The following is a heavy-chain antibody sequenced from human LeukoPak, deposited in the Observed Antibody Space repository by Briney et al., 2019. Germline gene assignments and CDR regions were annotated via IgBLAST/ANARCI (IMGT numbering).Heavy chain of an antibody. CDR1: GGSISSNY. J-gene: IGHJ4*02. Sequence: SETLSLTCTVSGGSISSNYWSWIRQPPGKGLEWIGYIYSSGSTNYNPSLKSRVTMSVDTSKNQFSLKLTSVTAADTAVHYCVRAFWSGYYYVFDYWGQGTLVTVSS. CDR3: VRAFWSGYYYVFDY. V-gene: IGHV4-59*01. D-gene: IGHD3-3*01. CDR2: IYSSGST.